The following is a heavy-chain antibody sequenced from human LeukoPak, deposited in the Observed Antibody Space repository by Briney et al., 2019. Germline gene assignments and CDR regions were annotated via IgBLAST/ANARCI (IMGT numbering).Heavy chain of an antibody. CDR1: GYTFTSYG. V-gene: IGHV1-18*01. D-gene: IGHD4-11*01. CDR2: ISAYNGNT. J-gene: IGHJ4*02. Sequence: SVKVSRKASGYTFTSYGISWVRQAPGQGVEGMGWISAYNGNTNYAQTLQGRVTMTTDTSTSTAYMELRSLRSDDTAVYYCARVRGLTDYRYFDYWGQGTLVTVSS. CDR3: ARVRGLTDYRYFDY.